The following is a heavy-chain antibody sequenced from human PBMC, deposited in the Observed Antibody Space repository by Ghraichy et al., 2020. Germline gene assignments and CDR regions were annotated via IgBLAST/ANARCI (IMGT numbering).Heavy chain of an antibody. D-gene: IGHD3-22*01. Sequence: GGSLRLSCAASGFTFSSYGMQWVHQAPGKGLEWVAVVSSNGNTKYYADSVKGRFTVSRDNSKNTLYLQMSSLRVEDTAVYYCAKEVNSSGYYAYFDYWGQGALVTVSS. V-gene: IGHV3-30*18. CDR3: AKEVNSSGYYAYFDY. CDR2: VSSNGNTK. CDR1: GFTFSSYG. J-gene: IGHJ4*02.